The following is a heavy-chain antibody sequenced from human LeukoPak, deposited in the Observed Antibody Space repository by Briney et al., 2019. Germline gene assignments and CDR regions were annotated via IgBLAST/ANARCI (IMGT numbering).Heavy chain of an antibody. D-gene: IGHD1-14*01. CDR1: GITLSNYG. J-gene: IGHJ4*02. V-gene: IGHV3-23*01. CDR2: ISDSGGST. CDR3: AKDPGFRFDY. Sequence: GGSLRLSCAVSGITLSNYGMSWVRQAPGKGLEWVAGISDSGGSTNYADSVKGRFTISRDNPKNTLYLQMNSLRAEDTAVYYCAKDPGFRFDYWGQGTLVTVSS.